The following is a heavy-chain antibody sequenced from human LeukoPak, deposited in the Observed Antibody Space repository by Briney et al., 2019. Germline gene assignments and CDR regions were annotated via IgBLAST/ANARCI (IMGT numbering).Heavy chain of an antibody. CDR2: ISAYNGNT. J-gene: IGHJ6*03. CDR3: ARAPYSSGWYGYYYYYMDV. Sequence: ASVKVSCKASGYTFTGYYMHWVRQAPGQGLEWMGWISAYNGNTNYAQKLQGRVTMTTDTSTSTAYMELRSLRSDDTAVYYCARAPYSSGWYGYYYYYMDVWGKGTTVTVSS. V-gene: IGHV1-18*04. D-gene: IGHD6-19*01. CDR1: GYTFTGYY.